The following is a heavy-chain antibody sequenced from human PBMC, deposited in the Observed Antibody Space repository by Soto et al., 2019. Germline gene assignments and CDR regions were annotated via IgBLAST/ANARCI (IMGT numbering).Heavy chain of an antibody. CDR1: SDSLSNYY. D-gene: IGHD2-15*01. J-gene: IGHJ5*02. Sequence: SETLSLTCTVSSDSLSNYYWSWIRQPPGKGLEWIGYISYNGNTNHNPSLKSRVTISVDTSKIQFSLKLRSVTAADTAVYYCARGRSLYCSGGSCSPNWFDPWGQGTLVTVSS. CDR3: ARGRSLYCSGGSCSPNWFDP. CDR2: ISYNGNT. V-gene: IGHV4-59*01.